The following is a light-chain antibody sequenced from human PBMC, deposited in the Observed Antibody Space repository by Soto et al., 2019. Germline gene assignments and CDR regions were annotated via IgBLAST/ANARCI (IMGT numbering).Light chain of an antibody. V-gene: IGKV1-9*01. J-gene: IGKJ2*01. CDR3: QHLNTYPRT. CDR1: QGISSY. CDR2: GAS. Sequence: DIQLTQSPSFLSASVGDRVTITCRASQGISSYLAWYQQPPGKAPKLLIYGASTLQRGVSSRFSGSGSGTEFTLTISSLQPEDFAIDYCQHLNTYPRTFGQGTKLEVK.